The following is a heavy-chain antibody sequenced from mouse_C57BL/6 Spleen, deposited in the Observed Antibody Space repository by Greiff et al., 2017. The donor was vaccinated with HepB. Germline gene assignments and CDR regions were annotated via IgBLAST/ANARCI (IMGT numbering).Heavy chain of an antibody. CDR1: GYTFTSYW. CDR3: ARSGDSRGYFDY. Sequence: QVQLQQSGAELVKPGASVKLSCKASGYTFTSYWMHWVKQRPGQGLKWIGMIHPNSGSTNYNEKFKSKATLTVDKSSSTAYMQLSSLTSEDSAVYYCARSGDSRGYFDYWGQGTTLTVSS. V-gene: IGHV1-64*01. CDR2: IHPNSGST. D-gene: IGHD3-1*01. J-gene: IGHJ2*01.